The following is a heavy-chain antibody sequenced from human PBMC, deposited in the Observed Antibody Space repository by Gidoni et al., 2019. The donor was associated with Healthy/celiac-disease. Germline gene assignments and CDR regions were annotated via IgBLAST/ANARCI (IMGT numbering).Heavy chain of an antibody. CDR2: IYYSGST. CDR3: ATPGGAHEGLDY. J-gene: IGHJ4*02. D-gene: IGHD1-26*01. V-gene: IGHV4-39*01. CDR1: GGSISSSSYY. Sequence: QLQLQESGPGLVKPSETLSLTCTVSGGSISSSSYYWGWIRQPPGKGLEWIGSIYYSGSTYYNPSLKSRVTISVDTSKNQFSLKLSSVTAADTAVYYCATPGGAHEGLDYWGQGTLVTVSS.